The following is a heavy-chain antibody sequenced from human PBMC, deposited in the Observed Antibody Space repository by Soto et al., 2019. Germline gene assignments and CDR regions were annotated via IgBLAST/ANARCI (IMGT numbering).Heavy chain of an antibody. CDR2: IRSKANSYAT. CDR3: TRRHYGDYPWFDY. J-gene: IGHJ4*02. V-gene: IGHV3-73*01. Sequence: GGSLRLSCAASGFTFSGSAMHWVRQASGKGLEWVGRIRSKANSYATAYAASVKGRFTISRDDSKNTAYLQMNSLKTEDTAVYYCTRRHYGDYPWFDYWGQGTLVTVSS. CDR1: GFTFSGSA. D-gene: IGHD4-17*01.